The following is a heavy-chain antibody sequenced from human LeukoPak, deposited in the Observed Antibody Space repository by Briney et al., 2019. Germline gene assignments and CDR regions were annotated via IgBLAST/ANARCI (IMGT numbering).Heavy chain of an antibody. CDR2: IWFDGSDK. CDR3: ARDGYSGYDFYFDY. J-gene: IGHJ4*02. D-gene: IGHD5-12*01. V-gene: IGHV3-33*01. Sequence: GGSLRLSCAASAFTFSSYGMRWVRQAPGKGLEWVAVIWFDGSDKYYADSVKGRFTISRDNSKNTLYLQMNSLRAEDTAVYYCARDGYSGYDFYFDYWGQGTLVTVPS. CDR1: AFTFSSYG.